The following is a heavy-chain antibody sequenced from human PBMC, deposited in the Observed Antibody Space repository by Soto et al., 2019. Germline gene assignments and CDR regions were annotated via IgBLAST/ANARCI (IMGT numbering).Heavy chain of an antibody. CDR1: GFPFSSYA. D-gene: IGHD6-6*01. CDR3: ARRFSSSSFYFDY. V-gene: IGHV3-23*01. J-gene: IGHJ4*02. Sequence: SLRLSCAASGFPFSSYAMSWVRHAPDKGLEWVSAIDFTGAGTYYADSVKGRFTISRDNSKNTLYLQMSSLSAEDTAVYFCARRFSSSSFYFDYWGQGTLVTVSS. CDR2: IDFTGAGT.